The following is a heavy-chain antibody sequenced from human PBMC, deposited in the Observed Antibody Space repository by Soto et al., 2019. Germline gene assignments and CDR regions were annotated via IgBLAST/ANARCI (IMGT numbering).Heavy chain of an antibody. CDR1: GFTFSTSA. D-gene: IGHD6-13*01. CDR2: INGNGANA. Sequence: GGSLRLSCAASGFTFSTSAMTWVRQAPGKGLGWVSSINGNGANAYYADSVKGRFAISRDTSQNMLYLQKKSLRSDEPDDLYCARPGYSSSRHWGRGTLVTVSS. J-gene: IGHJ4*02. V-gene: IGHV3-23*01. CDR3: ARPGYSSSRH.